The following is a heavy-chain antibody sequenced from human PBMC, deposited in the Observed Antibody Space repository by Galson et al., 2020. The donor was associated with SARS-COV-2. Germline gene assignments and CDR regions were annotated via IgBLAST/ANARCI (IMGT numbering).Heavy chain of an antibody. V-gene: IGHV3-23*01. CDR3: ATVDLGYCSGGSCHDY. J-gene: IGHJ4*02. D-gene: IGHD2-15*01. CDR1: GFTFSSYA. CDR2: ISGSGGST. Sequence: GESLKISCAASGFTFSSYAMSWVRQAPGKGLEWVSAISGSGGSTYYADSVKGRFTISRDNSKNTLYLQMNSLRAEDTAVYYCATVDLGYCSGGSCHDYWGQGTLVTVSS.